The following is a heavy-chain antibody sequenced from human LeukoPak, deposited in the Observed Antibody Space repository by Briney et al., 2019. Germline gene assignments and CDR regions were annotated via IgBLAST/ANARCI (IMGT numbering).Heavy chain of an antibody. D-gene: IGHD6-19*01. CDR3: AKDNLPYSSGWYGY. CDR1: GFTFDDYA. CDR2: ISGDGGST. J-gene: IGHJ4*02. Sequence: GGSLRLSCAASGFTFDDYAMHWVRQAPGKGLEWVSLISGDGGSTYYADSAKGRFTISRDNSKNSLYLQMNSLRTEDTALYYCAKDNLPYSSGWYGYWGQGTLVTVSS. V-gene: IGHV3-43*02.